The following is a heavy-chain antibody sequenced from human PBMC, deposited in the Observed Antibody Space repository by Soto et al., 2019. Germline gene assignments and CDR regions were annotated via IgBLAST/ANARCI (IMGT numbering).Heavy chain of an antibody. CDR2: IYWNDEQ. Sequence: QITLKESGPTLVKPTQTLTLTCTFSGFSLTSGVVGVGWIRQPPGEALKWLALIYWNDEQYYNPSLRNRLTITMDTSKAQVVRTMTNMDPVGTATYYCAHRLPGPSGYDVWGQGTRVTVSS. D-gene: IGHD6-13*01. CDR3: AHRLPGPSGYDV. V-gene: IGHV2-5*01. CDR1: GFSLTSGVVG. J-gene: IGHJ6*02.